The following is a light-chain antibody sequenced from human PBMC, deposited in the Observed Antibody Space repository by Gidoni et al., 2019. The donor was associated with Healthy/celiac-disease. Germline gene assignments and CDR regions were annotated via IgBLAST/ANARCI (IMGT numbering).Light chain of an antibody. CDR2: GAS. V-gene: IGKV3-15*01. J-gene: IGKJ2*01. CDR3: QQYKT. Sequence: EIVITQSPATLSVSPGERATLSCRASQSVSSNLAWYQQKPGQAPRLLIYGASTRATGIPARFSGSGSGTEFTLTISSLQSEDFAVYYCQQYKTFGQGTKLEIK. CDR1: QSVSSN.